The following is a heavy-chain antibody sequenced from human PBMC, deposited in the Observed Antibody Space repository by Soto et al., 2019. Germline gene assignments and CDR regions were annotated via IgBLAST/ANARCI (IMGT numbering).Heavy chain of an antibody. Sequence: PSETLSLTCTVSGGSISSSSYYWGWIRQPPGKGLEWIGSIYYSGSTYYNPSLKSRVTISVDTSKNQFSLKLSSVTAADTAVYYCARLQQWLVLTFDPWGQGTLVTVSS. V-gene: IGHV4-39*01. J-gene: IGHJ5*02. CDR2: IYYSGST. D-gene: IGHD6-19*01. CDR3: ARLQQWLVLTFDP. CDR1: GGSISSSSYY.